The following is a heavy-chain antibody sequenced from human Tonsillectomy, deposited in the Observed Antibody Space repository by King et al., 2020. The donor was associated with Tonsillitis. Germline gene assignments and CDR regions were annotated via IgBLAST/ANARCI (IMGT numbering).Heavy chain of an antibody. V-gene: IGHV5-51*01. CDR1: GYSFTSYW. CDR2: IYPGDSDT. CDR3: ARPAGYCSSTSAGCYFEY. J-gene: IGHJ4*02. Sequence: QLVQSGAEVKKPGESLKISCKGSGYSFTSYWSCWVRQMPGKGLEWMGIIYPGDSDTRYRPSFQGKVTFSADKAISTAYLQWSSLKASDTAMYYCARPAGYCSSTSAGCYFEYWGQGTLVTVSS. D-gene: IGHD2-2*01.